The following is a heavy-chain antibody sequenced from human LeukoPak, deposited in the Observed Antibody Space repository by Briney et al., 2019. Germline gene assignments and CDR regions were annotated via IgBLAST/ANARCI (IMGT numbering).Heavy chain of an antibody. D-gene: IGHD2-21*01. V-gene: IGHV4-34*09. J-gene: IGHJ4*02. CDR1: GGSFSGYY. Sequence: SETLSLTCAVYGGSFSGYYWSWIRQPPGKGLEWIGEINHSGSTYYNPSLKSRVIISVDTSKNQFSLKLKSVTAADTAMYYCARGARFFAYYDYWGQGTLVTVSS. CDR2: INHSGST. CDR3: ARGARFFAYYDY.